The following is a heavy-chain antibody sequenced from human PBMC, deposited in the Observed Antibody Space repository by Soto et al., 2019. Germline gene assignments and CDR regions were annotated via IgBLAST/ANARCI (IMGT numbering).Heavy chain of an antibody. CDR3: TRGPRPSSIGTGAY. V-gene: IGHV3-74*03. CDR2: ISDDGKNT. CDR1: GFVFSVYY. D-gene: IGHD1-1*01. J-gene: IGHJ4*02. Sequence: VQLAQSGGGLVQPGESLRLSCAASGFVFSVYYMHWVRHFPGKAPVWVARISDDGKNTTYADSVKGRFTISRDNAKDTLYLQMSNLRPADTAVYYCTRGPRPSSIGTGAYWGRGTQVTVSS.